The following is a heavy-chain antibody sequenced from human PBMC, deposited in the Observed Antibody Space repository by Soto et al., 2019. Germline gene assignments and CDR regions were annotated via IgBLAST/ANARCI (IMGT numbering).Heavy chain of an antibody. CDR3: ASWLKGPDIGNYYYGMDV. V-gene: IGHV1-69*12. CDR1: GGAFSDYA. J-gene: IGHJ6*02. Sequence: QGQLVQSGAKVKKPGSSVKVSCKASGGAFSDYAFSWVRQAPGQGLEWLGGIMPIFRAPDYAQKFQGRVTITADEFTRTAYMEMNSLRSEDTAVYYCASWLKGPDIGNYYYGMDVWGQGTTVTVS. CDR2: IMPIFRAP. D-gene: IGHD2-15*01.